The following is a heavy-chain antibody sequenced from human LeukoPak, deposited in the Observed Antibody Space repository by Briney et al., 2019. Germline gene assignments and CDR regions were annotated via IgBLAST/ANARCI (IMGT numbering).Heavy chain of an antibody. V-gene: IGHV1-2*02. CDR3: RRGLRGYCSGSSCYRGAFDI. J-gene: IGHJ3*02. D-gene: IGHD2-15*01. Sequence: ASVKVSCKASGYTFTGYYMHWVRPAPGQGLGWRGRVIPNSGGTNYAQTFQGRVAMTRDTSISTAYIELCRLRSDETTAYYCRRGLRGYCSGSSCYRGAFDIWGQGTMVTVSS. CDR1: GYTFTGYY. CDR2: VIPNSGGT.